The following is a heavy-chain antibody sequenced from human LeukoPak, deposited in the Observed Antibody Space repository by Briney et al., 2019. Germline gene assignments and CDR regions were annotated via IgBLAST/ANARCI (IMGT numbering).Heavy chain of an antibody. V-gene: IGHV3-7*01. CDR1: GLTFSSYW. CDR3: ARDLSGVTGYTYGRGIDY. Sequence: GGSLRLSCAASGLTFSSYWMSWVRQAPGKGLEWVANIKKDGSEKYYVDSVKGRFTISRDNAKTSLYLQMNSLRAEDTAVYYCARDLSGVTGYTYGRGIDYWGQGTLVTVSS. D-gene: IGHD5-18*01. J-gene: IGHJ4*02. CDR2: IKKDGSEK.